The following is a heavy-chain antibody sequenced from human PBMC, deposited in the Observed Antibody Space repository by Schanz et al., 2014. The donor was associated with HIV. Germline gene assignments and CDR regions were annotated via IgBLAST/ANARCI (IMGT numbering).Heavy chain of an antibody. CDR1: GFTFSSYD. V-gene: IGHV3-30*03. D-gene: IGHD2-15*01. CDR3: ARGGIWEWDQPDFDY. J-gene: IGHJ4*02. Sequence: VQLVESGGGVVQPGRSRRLACAASGFTFSSYDMHWIRQAPGRGLEWVALISDDGSKKFYADSVKGRFVISRDNSNNTLYLQMSSLRAEDTAVYYCARGGIWEWDQPDFDYWGQGTLVTVSS. CDR2: ISDDGSKK.